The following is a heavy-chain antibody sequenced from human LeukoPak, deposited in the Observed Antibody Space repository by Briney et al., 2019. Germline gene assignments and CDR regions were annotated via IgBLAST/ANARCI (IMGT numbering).Heavy chain of an antibody. CDR3: ARDQGKYSHGQLDY. CDR1: GFTFSSYE. CDR2: ISNSGHNV. D-gene: IGHD5-18*01. Sequence: QIGGSLRLSCAASGFTFSSYEMTWVRQAPGKGLEYISYISNSGHNVYYADSVKGRFTISRDNAKSSLYLQVDSLRAEDTAVYYCARDQGKYSHGQLDYWGQGILVTVSA. J-gene: IGHJ4*02. V-gene: IGHV3-48*03.